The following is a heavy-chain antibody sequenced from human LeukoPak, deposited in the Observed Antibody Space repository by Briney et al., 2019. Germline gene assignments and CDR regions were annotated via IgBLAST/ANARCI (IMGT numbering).Heavy chain of an antibody. V-gene: IGHV3-15*01. D-gene: IGHD2/OR15-2a*01. CDR3: TTDLSFGDWVDP. CDR1: GFTFINAW. CDR2: IKSRSDGGTT. Sequence: KPGGSLRLSCAASGFTFINAWMNWVRQAPGKGLEWVGRIKSRSDGGTTDYAAPVKGRFTISRDDSQSTVFLQMNSLQIEDTAVYFCTTDLSFGDWVDPWGQGTLVTVSS. J-gene: IGHJ5*02.